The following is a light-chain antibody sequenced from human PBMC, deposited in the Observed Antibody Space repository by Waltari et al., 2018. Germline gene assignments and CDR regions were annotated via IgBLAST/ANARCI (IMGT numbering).Light chain of an antibody. V-gene: IGLV1-51*01. Sequence: QSVLTQPPSVSAAPGQKVTISCSGSSSNIGTYFVSWYHQLPGAAPKLLIYDNNKRPSGIPDRFTASKSGTSATLGITGLQIGDEADYYCATWDNSLTDVVFGGGTKLTVL. CDR3: ATWDNSLTDVV. CDR1: SSNIGTYF. CDR2: DNN. J-gene: IGLJ2*01.